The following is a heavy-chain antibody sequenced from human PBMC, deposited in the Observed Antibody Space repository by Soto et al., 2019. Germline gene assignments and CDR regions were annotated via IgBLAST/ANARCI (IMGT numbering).Heavy chain of an antibody. Sequence: QLVQSGAEVKKPGASVKVSCKTSGPTLIAYYIHWVRQSPGQGLEWMGWIDPKSGGTTYERKFLGRVTMTRDASINTAYMELNRLTSDDTAVYYCARVSVDVPEWGQGTLLTVSS. CDR3: ARVSVDVPE. CDR1: GPTLIAYY. D-gene: IGHD5-12*01. V-gene: IGHV1-2*02. J-gene: IGHJ4*02. CDR2: IDPKSGGT.